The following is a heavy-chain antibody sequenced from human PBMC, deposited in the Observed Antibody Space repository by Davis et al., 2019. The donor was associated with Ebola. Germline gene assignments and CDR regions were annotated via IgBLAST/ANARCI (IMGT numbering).Heavy chain of an antibody. D-gene: IGHD6-13*01. V-gene: IGHV1-46*01. J-gene: IGHJ6*02. CDR1: GYTFTSYY. CDR3: ARIAAAGKDYYYYGMDV. CDR2: INPSGGST. Sequence: ASVKVSCKASGYTFTSYYMHWVRQAPGQGLEWMGIINPSGGSTSYAQKFQGRVTMTRDTSTSTVYMELSSLRSEDTAVYYCARIAAAGKDYYYYGMDVWGQGTTVTVSS.